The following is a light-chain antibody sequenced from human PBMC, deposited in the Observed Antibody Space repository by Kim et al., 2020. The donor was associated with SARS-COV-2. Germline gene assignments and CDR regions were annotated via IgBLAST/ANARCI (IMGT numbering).Light chain of an antibody. CDR2: GAS. J-gene: IGKJ4*01. CDR1: QSVTSSY. CDR3: QQYGSPLLT. Sequence: EIVLTQSPGTLSLSPGERATLSCRASQSVTSSYLAWYQQKPGQAPRLLIYGASSRATGIPDRVSGSGSGSDFTLTISRLEPEDSAVYYCQQYGSPLLTFGGGTKVDIK. V-gene: IGKV3-20*01.